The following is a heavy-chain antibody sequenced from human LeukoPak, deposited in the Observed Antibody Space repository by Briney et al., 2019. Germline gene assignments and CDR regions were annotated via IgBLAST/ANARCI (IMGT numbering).Heavy chain of an antibody. CDR3: AITYYDFWSGYPSAEYFQH. CDR2: IYYSGST. Sequence: SETLSLTCTVSGYSISSGYYWGWIRQPPGKGLEWIGSIYYSGSTYYNPSLKSRVTISVDTSKSQFSLKLSSVTAADTAVYYCAITYYDFWSGYPSAEYFQHWGQGTLVTVSS. D-gene: IGHD3-3*01. CDR1: GYSISSGYY. J-gene: IGHJ1*01. V-gene: IGHV4-38-2*02.